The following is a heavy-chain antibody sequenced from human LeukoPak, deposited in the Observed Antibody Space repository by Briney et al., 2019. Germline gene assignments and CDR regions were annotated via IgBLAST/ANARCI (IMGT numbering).Heavy chain of an antibody. CDR1: GGSFSGYY. V-gene: IGHV4-34*01. D-gene: IGHD2-8*02. J-gene: IGHJ4*02. Sequence: PSETLSLTCAVYGGSFSGYYWSWIRQPPGKGLEWIGEINHSGSTNYNPSLKSRVTISVDTSKNQFSLTLSSVTAADTAVYYCARGKPLGYCTGGVCLIFERLPYYFDYWGQGTLVTVSS. CDR2: INHSGST. CDR3: ARGKPLGYCTGGVCLIFERLPYYFDY.